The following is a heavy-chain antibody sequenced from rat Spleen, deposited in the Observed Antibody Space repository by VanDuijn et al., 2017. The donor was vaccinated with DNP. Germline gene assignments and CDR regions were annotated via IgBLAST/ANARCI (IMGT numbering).Heavy chain of an antibody. CDR3: VTRGTGSDNWFAY. Sequence: EVKLVESEGVLVQPGRSLKLSCAASGLNFSDYWMGWVRQAPGKGLEWMGEIKQDSSIKNYNPSLRDRFTISRDNDRNSLYLQMNNLGSEDTAIYYCVTRGTGSDNWFAYWGQGTLVTVSS. CDR2: IKQDSSIK. CDR1: GLNFSDYW. V-gene: IGHV4-2*01. D-gene: IGHD5-1*01. J-gene: IGHJ3*01.